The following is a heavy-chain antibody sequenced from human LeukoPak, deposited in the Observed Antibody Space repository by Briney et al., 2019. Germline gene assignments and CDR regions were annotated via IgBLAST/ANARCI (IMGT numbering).Heavy chain of an antibody. CDR2: IYYSGST. D-gene: IGHD3-3*01. Sequence: PSETLSLTCTVSGYSISSGYYWGWIRQPPGKGLEWIGYIYYSGSTNYNPSLKSRVTISVDTSKNQFSLKLSSVTAADTAVYYCARGGGYDFWSGYYEYYFDYWGQGTLVTVSS. J-gene: IGHJ4*02. V-gene: IGHV4-38-2*02. CDR3: ARGGGYDFWSGYYEYYFDY. CDR1: GYSISSGYY.